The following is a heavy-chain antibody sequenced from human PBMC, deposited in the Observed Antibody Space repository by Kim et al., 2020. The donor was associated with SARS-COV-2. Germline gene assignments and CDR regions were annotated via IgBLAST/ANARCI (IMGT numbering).Heavy chain of an antibody. D-gene: IGHD2-8*01. V-gene: IGHV3-30-3*01. CDR2: ITNDGNSE. J-gene: IGHJ4*02. CDR1: GFTFSSQA. Sequence: GGYLRLSCVASGFTFSSQAMHWVRQAPGKGLEWLAIITNDGNSENYADSVRGRFTISRDNSRDTLYLQMNSLRTEDTAIYYCVRDGHPDKWPADHWGQGTLVTVSS. CDR3: VRDGHPDKWPADH.